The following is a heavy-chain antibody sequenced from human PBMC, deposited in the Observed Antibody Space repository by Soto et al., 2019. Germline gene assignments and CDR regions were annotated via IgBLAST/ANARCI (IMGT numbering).Heavy chain of an antibody. V-gene: IGHV3-48*03. Sequence: PGGSLRLSCAASGFTFSSYEMNWVRQAPGKGLEWVSYISSSGSTIYYADSVKGRFTISRDNAKNSLYLQMNSLRAEGTAVYYCARDQGGSYSIYYYYYGMDVWGQGTTVTVSS. CDR2: ISSSGSTI. CDR3: ARDQGGSYSIYYYYYGMDV. D-gene: IGHD1-26*01. J-gene: IGHJ6*02. CDR1: GFTFSSYE.